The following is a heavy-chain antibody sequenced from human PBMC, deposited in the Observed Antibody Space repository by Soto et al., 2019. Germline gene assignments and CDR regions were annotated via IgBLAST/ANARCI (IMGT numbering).Heavy chain of an antibody. D-gene: IGHD3-22*01. CDR2: INPSGGST. J-gene: IGHJ5*02. V-gene: IGHV1-46*01. Sequence: ASLKVSCKASGYTFTSYYMHWVRQAPGQGLGWMGIINPSGGSTSYAKKFQGRVTMTRETSTSTAYMELSSLRSEDTAVYYCARVTRSSGYYYGSWGQGPRVTVYS. CDR1: GYTFTSYY. CDR3: ARVTRSSGYYYGS.